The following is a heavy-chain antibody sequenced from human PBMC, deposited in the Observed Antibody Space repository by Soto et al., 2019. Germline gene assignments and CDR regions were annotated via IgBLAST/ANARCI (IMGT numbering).Heavy chain of an antibody. CDR3: TRDPTGYYYGMDV. Sequence: PGGSLRLTCVASEFTFSSDSRNWVLQAPGKGLEWVSSISSSSSYMYYADSVKGRFTISRDNAKNSLYLQMNSLRAEDTAVYYCTRDPTGYYYGMDVWGQGTTVTVSS. CDR1: EFTFSSDS. CDR2: ISSSSSYM. J-gene: IGHJ6*02. V-gene: IGHV3-21*03.